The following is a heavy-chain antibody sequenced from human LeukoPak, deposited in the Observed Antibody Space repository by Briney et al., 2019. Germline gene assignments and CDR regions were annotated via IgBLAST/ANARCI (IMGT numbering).Heavy chain of an antibody. CDR2: ISSSGSTI. CDR1: GFTFSDYY. CDR3: ARDRHYYDSSGLGY. V-gene: IGHV3-11*01. Sequence: GGSLRLSCAASGFTFSDYYMSWIRQAPGKGLEWVSYISSSGSTIYYAGSVKGRFTISRDNAKNSLCLQMNSLRAEDTAVYYCARDRHYYDSSGLGYWGQGTLVTVSS. D-gene: IGHD3-22*01. J-gene: IGHJ4*02.